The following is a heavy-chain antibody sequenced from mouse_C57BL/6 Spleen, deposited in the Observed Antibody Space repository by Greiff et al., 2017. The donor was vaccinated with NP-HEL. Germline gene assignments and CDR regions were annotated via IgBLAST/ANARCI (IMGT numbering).Heavy chain of an antibody. J-gene: IGHJ1*03. D-gene: IGHD1-1*02. V-gene: IGHV5-17*01. CDR3: ARGSDWYFDV. CDR1: GSTFSDYG. CDR2: ISSGSSTI. Sequence: EVKLMDSGGGLVKPGGSLKLSCAASGSTFSDYGMHWVRQAPEKGLEWVAYISSGSSTIYYADTVKGRFTISRDNAKNTLFLQMTSLRSEDTAMYYCARGSDWYFDVWGTGTTVTVSS.